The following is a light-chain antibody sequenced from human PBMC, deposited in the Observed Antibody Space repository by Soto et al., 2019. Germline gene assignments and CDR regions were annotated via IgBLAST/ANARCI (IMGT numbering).Light chain of an antibody. CDR1: QSVSSN. J-gene: IGKJ2*01. Sequence: EIVMTQSPATLSVSPGERATLSCRASQSVSSNFACYQQKPGQAPRLLIYGASTRATGIPARFSGSGSGTEFTLTISSLQSEDFAVYYCQQYNNWPALYTFGQGTKLEIK. V-gene: IGKV3-15*01. CDR2: GAS. CDR3: QQYNNWPALYT.